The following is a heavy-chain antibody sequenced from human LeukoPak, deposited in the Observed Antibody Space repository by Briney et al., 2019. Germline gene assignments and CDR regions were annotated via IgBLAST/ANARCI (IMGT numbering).Heavy chain of an antibody. D-gene: IGHD2-8*01. CDR1: GFTFSSYE. Sequence: GGSLRLSCAASGFTFSSYEMNWVRQAPGKGLEWLSYISGSGSTIYYADSVKGRLTVSRDNAKNVLYLQLNSLRAEDTAVYYCGRISGCTNAVCFWGQGTLVTVSS. J-gene: IGHJ4*02. V-gene: IGHV3-48*03. CDR3: GRISGCTNAVCF. CDR2: ISGSGSTI.